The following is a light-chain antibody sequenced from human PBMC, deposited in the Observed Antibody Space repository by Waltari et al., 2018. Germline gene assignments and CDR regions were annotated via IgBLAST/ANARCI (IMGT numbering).Light chain of an antibody. CDR2: AAS. J-gene: IGKJ5*01. CDR1: QSISSS. CDR3: QQSYSTPSIT. V-gene: IGKV1-39*01. Sequence: DIKMTQSPSSLSASVGDRVTITCRASQSISSSLNWYQQKPGKAPKLLIYAASSLQSGVPSRFSGSGSGTDFTLTISSLQPEDFATYYCQQSYSTPSITFGQGTRLEIK.